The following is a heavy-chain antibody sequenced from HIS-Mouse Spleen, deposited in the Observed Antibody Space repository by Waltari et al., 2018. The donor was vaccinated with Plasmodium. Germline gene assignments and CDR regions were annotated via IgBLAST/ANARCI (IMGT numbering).Heavy chain of an antibody. D-gene: IGHD6-13*01. Sequence: EVQLVESGGGLVQPGGSLRLSCAASGFTFSSYWMSWVRQAPGKGLEWVANIKQDGSEKYYVDSVKGRFTISRDNAKNSYLQMNSLRAEDTAVYYCASSWYWYFDLWGRGTLVTVSS. J-gene: IGHJ2*01. CDR2: IKQDGSEK. CDR1: GFTFSSYW. V-gene: IGHV3-7*01. CDR3: ASSWYWYFDL.